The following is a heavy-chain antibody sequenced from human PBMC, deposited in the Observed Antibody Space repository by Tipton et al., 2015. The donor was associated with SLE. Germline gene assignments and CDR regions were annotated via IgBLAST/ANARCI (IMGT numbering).Heavy chain of an antibody. CDR2: IYYSGSA. J-gene: IGHJ3*02. D-gene: IGHD2-21*01. Sequence: TLSLTCSVSGGSIRHPNYFWSWLRHRPGKGLEWIGYIYYSGSAFYNPSLKSRVTMSVDTSKNQFFMRLSSATAADTAVYYCAREVITITDSDAFDIWGQGTMVTVSS. CDR1: GGSIRHPNYF. CDR3: AREVITITDSDAFDI. V-gene: IGHV4-31*03.